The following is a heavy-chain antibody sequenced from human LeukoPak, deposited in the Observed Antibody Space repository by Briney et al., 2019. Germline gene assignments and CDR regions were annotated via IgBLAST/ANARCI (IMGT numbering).Heavy chain of an antibody. Sequence: SETLSLTCTVSGGSISSYCWSWIRQPPGKGLEWVGDIYYSGSTNYNPSLKSRVTISVDTSKNQFSLKLSSVTAADTAVYFCASPRGDDSGGYYTWYFHHWGQGILVTVSS. V-gene: IGHV4-59*08. CDR1: GGSISSYC. CDR2: IYYSGST. CDR3: ASPRGDDSGGYYTWYFHH. D-gene: IGHD3-22*01. J-gene: IGHJ1*01.